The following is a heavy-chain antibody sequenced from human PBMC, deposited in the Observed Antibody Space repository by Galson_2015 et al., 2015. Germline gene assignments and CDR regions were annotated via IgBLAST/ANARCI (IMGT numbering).Heavy chain of an antibody. J-gene: IGHJ3*02. CDR2: ISGSGGST. CDR1: GFTFSSYA. CDR3: AKDQQKTVRGTIAFDI. V-gene: IGHV3-23*01. D-gene: IGHD3-10*01. Sequence: SLRLSCAASGFTFSSYAMSWVRQAPGKGLEWVSAISGSGGSTYYADSVKGRFTISRDNSKNTLYLQMNSLRAEDTAVYYCAKDQQKTVRGTIAFDIWGQGTMVTVSS.